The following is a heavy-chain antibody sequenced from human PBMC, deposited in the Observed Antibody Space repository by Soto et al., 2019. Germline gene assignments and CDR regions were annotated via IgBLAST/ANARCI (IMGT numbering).Heavy chain of an antibody. J-gene: IGHJ3*02. CDR2: IIPIFGTA. CDR1: GGTFISYA. D-gene: IGHD3-22*01. CDR3: ASIHYYDSSGYPRGAFDI. V-gene: IGHV1-69*06. Sequence: SGEVSFKASGGTFISYAISWVRQAPGQGLEWMGGIIPIFGTANYAQKFQGRVTITADKSTSTAYMELSSLRSEDTAVYYCASIHYYDSSGYPRGAFDIWGQGTMVTVSS.